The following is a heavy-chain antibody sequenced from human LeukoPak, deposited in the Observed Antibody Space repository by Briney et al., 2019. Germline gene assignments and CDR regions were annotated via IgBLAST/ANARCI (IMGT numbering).Heavy chain of an antibody. Sequence: PSETLSLTCAVSGGSISSSNWWSWVRQPPGKGLEWIGEIYHSGSTNYNPSLKSRVTISVDKSKNQFSLKLSSVTAADTAVYYCARMYDSSGYYYYYGMDVWGQGTTVTVSS. CDR3: ARMYDSSGYYYYYGMDV. CDR2: IYHSGST. CDR1: GGSISSSNW. V-gene: IGHV4-4*02. J-gene: IGHJ6*02. D-gene: IGHD3-22*01.